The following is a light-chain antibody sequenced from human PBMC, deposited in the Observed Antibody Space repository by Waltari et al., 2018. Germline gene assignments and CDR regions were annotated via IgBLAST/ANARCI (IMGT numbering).Light chain of an antibody. CDR1: ARTVGGYNL. V-gene: IGLV2-14*03. CDR2: DVT. CDR3: SSYTSTRTLV. Sequence: QSALTQPASVSGLPGHPTPLPCMGPARTVGGYNLASWYQQHPGIAPKLLIYDVTYRPSGVSNRFSGSKSGNTASLTISGLQAEDEADYYCSSYTSTRTLVFGGGTKLTVL. J-gene: IGLJ2*01.